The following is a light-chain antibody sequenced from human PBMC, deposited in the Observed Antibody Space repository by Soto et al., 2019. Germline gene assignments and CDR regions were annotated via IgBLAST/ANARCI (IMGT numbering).Light chain of an antibody. CDR2: VNSDGSH. CDR3: QTWGTGIRV. V-gene: IGLV4-69*01. CDR1: SGHSRFG. J-gene: IGLJ3*02. Sequence: QTVVTQSPSASASLGASVKLTCTLSSGHSRFGIAWHQQQPDKGPQYLMKVNSDGSHTKGDGITDRFSGSSSGAEYYLTISSLQSEDEADYYCQTWGTGIRVFGGGTKVPVL.